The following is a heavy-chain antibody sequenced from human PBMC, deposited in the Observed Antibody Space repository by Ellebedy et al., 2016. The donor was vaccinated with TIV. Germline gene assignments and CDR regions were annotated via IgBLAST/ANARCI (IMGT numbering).Heavy chain of an antibody. V-gene: IGHV1-18*01. CDR2: ISAYNGNT. CDR1: GYTFTSYG. J-gene: IGHJ1*01. CDR3: EGGGQPRYYDSSGAPEYIQH. D-gene: IGHD3-22*01. Sequence: AASVKVSCKASGYTFTSYGISWVRQAPGQGLEWMGWISAYNGNTNYAQKLQGRVTMTTDTSTSTAYMELRSLRSDDTAVYYCEGGGQPRYYDSSGAPEYIQHWGQGTLVTVSS.